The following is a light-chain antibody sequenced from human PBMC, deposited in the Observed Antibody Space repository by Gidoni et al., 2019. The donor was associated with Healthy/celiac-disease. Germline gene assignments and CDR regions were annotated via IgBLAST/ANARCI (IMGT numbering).Light chain of an antibody. V-gene: IGKV1-33*01. CDR2: DAS. Sequence: DINMTQSPSSLSASVGDRVTITRQASQDISNYLNWYQQKPGKAPKRLIYDASNLETGVPSRFSGSGSGTDFTFTISSLQPEDIATYYCQQYDNLPRFTFGPGTKVDIK. CDR3: QQYDNLPRFT. CDR1: QDISNY. J-gene: IGKJ3*01.